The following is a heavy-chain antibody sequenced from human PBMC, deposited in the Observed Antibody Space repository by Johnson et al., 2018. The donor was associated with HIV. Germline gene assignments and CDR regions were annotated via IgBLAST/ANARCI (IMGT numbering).Heavy chain of an antibody. CDR2: VSSGGSSI. J-gene: IGHJ3*02. D-gene: IGHD2-8*02. CDR3: AKGACTGGVCRYLRGAFDI. CDR1: GFVFSDSH. V-gene: IGHV3-11*04. Sequence: QVQLVESGGDLVKPGGSLRLSCVASGFVFSDSHMSWIRQAPGKGLEWISYVSSGGSSIYYADSVRGRFTISRDNAKNSLFLQLNRLRAGDTGVYYCAKGACTGGVCRYLRGAFDIWGQGTMVTVSS.